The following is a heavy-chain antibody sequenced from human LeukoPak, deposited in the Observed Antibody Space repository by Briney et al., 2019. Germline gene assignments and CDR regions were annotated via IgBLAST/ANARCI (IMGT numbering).Heavy chain of an antibody. J-gene: IGHJ4*02. CDR2: INTDGSST. Sequence: PGGSLRLSCAASGFTFGSYWMHWVRQAPGKGLVWVSRINTDGSSTSDADSVRGRVTISRDNAKNTLYLQMNSLSAEDTAVYYCARAGYCSGGSCYFDHWGQGTQVIVSS. V-gene: IGHV3-74*01. D-gene: IGHD2-15*01. CDR1: GFTFGSYW. CDR3: ARAGYCSGGSCYFDH.